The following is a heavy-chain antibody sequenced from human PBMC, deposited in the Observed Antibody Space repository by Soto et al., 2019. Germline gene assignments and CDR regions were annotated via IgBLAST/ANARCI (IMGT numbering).Heavy chain of an antibody. CDR3: ARTFGVAKFDP. D-gene: IGHD3-3*01. J-gene: IGHJ5*02. CDR2: IYYSGST. Sequence: SETLSLTCTVSGGSISSGGYYWSRNRQHPGKGLEWIGYIYYSGSTYYNPSLKSRVTISVDTSKNQFSLKLSSVTAADTAVYYCARTFGVAKFDPWGQGTLVTVS. V-gene: IGHV4-31*03. CDR1: GGSISSGGYY.